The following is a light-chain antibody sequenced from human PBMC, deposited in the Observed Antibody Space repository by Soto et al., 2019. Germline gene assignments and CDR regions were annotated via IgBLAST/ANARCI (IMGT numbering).Light chain of an antibody. V-gene: IGLV2-8*01. CDR1: SSDVGGYNF. Sequence: QSALTQPPSASGSPGQSVTISCTGASSDVGGYNFVSWYQQHSGKAPKLMIYDVTKRPSGVPDRFSGSKSGNTASLTVSRLQADDEADYYCSSYAGSSVPVAFGGGTKLTVL. J-gene: IGLJ2*01. CDR2: DVT. CDR3: SSYAGSSVPVA.